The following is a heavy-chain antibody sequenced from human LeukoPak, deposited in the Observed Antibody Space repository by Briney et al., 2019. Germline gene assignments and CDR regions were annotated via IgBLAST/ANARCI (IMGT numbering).Heavy chain of an antibody. Sequence: SETLSLTCSVSGASFSSSTYYWGWIRQPPGKGLEWIGSINYSGSTYYNPSLKSRVTMSVDTSKNQFPLKLSSVTAADTAVFYCARHAGGIAAAGTRPFDYWGQGTLVTVSS. CDR1: GASFSSSTYY. D-gene: IGHD6-13*01. J-gene: IGHJ4*02. CDR2: INYSGST. CDR3: ARHAGGIAAAGTRPFDY. V-gene: IGHV4-39*01.